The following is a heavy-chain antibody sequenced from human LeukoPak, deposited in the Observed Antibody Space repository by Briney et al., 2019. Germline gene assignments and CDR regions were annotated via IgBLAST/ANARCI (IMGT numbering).Heavy chain of an antibody. CDR1: RYIFTSYY. D-gene: IGHD6-13*01. J-gene: IGHJ4*02. CDR3: ARDRGSSWYADY. CDR2: INPNSGGT. Sequence: ASLKVSCKASRYIFTSYYIHWVRQAPGQGLEWMGWINPNSGGTQYAQKFQGRVTMTSDTSISTAYMELSRLRSDDTAVYYCARDRGSSWYADYWGQGTLVTVSS. V-gene: IGHV1-2*02.